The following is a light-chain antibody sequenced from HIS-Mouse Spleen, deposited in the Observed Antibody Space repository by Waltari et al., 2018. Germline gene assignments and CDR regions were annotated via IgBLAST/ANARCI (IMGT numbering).Light chain of an antibody. Sequence: SYELTQPPSVSVSPGQPARTTPSGVALRKKYAYWYQHKSGQAPVLVKYEDSKRPSGIPDRFYGASSGKIHTLTISGAQLEDEADYYCHSTDSSGNHRVFGGGTKLTVL. V-gene: IGLV3-10*01. J-gene: IGLJ2*01. CDR3: HSTDSSGNHRV. CDR1: ALRKKY. CDR2: EDS.